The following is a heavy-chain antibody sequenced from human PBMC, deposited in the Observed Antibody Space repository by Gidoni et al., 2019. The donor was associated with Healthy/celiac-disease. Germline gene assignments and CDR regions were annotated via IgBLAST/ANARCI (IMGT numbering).Heavy chain of an antibody. D-gene: IGHD6-13*01. CDR2: INAGNGIT. V-gene: IGHV1-3*01. CDR3: ARGRLIGIAAAGTLWFDP. Sequence: QVQLVQSGAEVKKPGASVKVSCKASGYSFTSYAMHWVRQAPGQRLEWMGWINAGNGITKYSQEFQGRVTITRDTSASTAYMELSSLRSEDTAVYYCARGRLIGIAAAGTLWFDPWGQGTLVTVSS. J-gene: IGHJ5*02. CDR1: GYSFTSYA.